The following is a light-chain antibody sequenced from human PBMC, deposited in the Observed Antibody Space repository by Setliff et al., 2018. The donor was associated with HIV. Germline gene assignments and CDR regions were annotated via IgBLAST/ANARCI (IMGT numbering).Light chain of an antibody. CDR2: EVT. Sequence: QSALTQPASVSGSPGQSITISCTGTSSDVGRYNTVSWYQQHPGKAPKLMIYEVTKRPSGISDRFSASKSGNTASLTISGIQADDEADYYCCSYVGGYFFGTGTKVTVL. CDR1: SSDVGRYNT. V-gene: IGLV2-23*02. J-gene: IGLJ1*01. CDR3: CSYVGGYF.